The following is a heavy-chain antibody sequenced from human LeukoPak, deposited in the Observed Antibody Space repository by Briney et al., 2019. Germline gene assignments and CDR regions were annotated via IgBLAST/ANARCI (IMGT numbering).Heavy chain of an antibody. D-gene: IGHD3-10*02. CDR3: AELGITMIGGV. V-gene: IGHV3-21*01. CDR2: ISSSSSYI. J-gene: IGHJ6*04. Sequence: GGSLRLSCAASGFLFSSFEVNWVRQAPGKGLEWVSSISSSSSYIYYADSVKGRFTISRDNAKNSLYLQMNSLRAEDTAVYYCAELGITMIGGVWGKGTTVTISS. CDR1: GFLFSSFE.